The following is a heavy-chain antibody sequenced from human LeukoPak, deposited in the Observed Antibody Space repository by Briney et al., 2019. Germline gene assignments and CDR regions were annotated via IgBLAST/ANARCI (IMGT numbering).Heavy chain of an antibody. CDR2: ISVRGGDI. Sequence: GGSLRLSCAASGFNFSTYSMNWVRQAPGKGLEWVSYISVRGGDIYYADSVKGRFTISRDNSKNTLYLQMNSLRAEDTAVYYCARDNLAYYYYGMDVWGQGTTVTVSS. CDR1: GFNFSTYS. V-gene: IGHV3-21*05. D-gene: IGHD3-16*01. CDR3: ARDNLAYYYYGMDV. J-gene: IGHJ6*02.